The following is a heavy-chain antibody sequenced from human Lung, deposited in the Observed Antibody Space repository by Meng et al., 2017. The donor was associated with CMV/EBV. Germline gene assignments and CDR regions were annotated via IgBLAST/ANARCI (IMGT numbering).Heavy chain of an antibody. V-gene: IGHV1-2*02. Sequence: ASXXVSCKASGYTFTAHYFHWVRQAPGQGLEWMGWIHPHRGDTNYAQQFQGRVTLTRDTSINTGYMELTRLTSDETAVYYCARENNWEPDYWGQGPLVTVSS. D-gene: IGHD1-1*01. CDR1: GYTFTAHY. CDR2: IHPHRGDT. CDR3: ARENNWEPDY. J-gene: IGHJ4*02.